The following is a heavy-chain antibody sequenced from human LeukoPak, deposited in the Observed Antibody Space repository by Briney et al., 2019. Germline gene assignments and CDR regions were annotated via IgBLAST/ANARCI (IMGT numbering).Heavy chain of an antibody. CDR2: IIPIFGTA. V-gene: IGHV1-69*06. J-gene: IGHJ4*02. Sequence: SVKVSCKASGGTFSSYAISWVRQAPGQGLEWMGGIIPIFGTANYAQKFQGRVTITADKSTSTAYMELSSLRSEDTAVYYCARDESSGYYRIYYFDYWGQGTLVTVSS. CDR1: GGTFSSYA. CDR3: ARDESSGYYRIYYFDY. D-gene: IGHD3-22*01.